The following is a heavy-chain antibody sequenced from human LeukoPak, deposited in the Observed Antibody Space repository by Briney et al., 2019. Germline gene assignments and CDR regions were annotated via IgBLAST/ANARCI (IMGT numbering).Heavy chain of an antibody. CDR1: GFTFSSYS. CDR3: ARGNWGPHY. D-gene: IGHD7-27*01. CDR2: IKQDGSEK. J-gene: IGHJ4*02. Sequence: GGSLRLSCAASGFTFSSYSMNWVRQAPGKGLEWVANIKQDGSEKYYVDSVKGRFTISRDNAKNSLYLQMNSLRAEDTAVYYCARGNWGPHYWGQGTLVTVSS. V-gene: IGHV3-7*01.